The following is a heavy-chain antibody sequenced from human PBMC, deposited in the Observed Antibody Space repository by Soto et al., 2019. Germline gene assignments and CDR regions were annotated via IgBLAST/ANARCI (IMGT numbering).Heavy chain of an antibody. Sequence: GGSLRLSCAASGFTFSSYSMNWVRQAPGKGLEWVSSISSSSSYIYYADSVKGRFTISRDNAKNSLYLQMNSLRAEDTAVYYCAREPIRYSSSSGSDVAWFDPRGQGTLVTVSS. CDR2: ISSSSSYI. J-gene: IGHJ5*02. CDR3: AREPIRYSSSSGSDVAWFDP. V-gene: IGHV3-21*01. CDR1: GFTFSSYS. D-gene: IGHD6-6*01.